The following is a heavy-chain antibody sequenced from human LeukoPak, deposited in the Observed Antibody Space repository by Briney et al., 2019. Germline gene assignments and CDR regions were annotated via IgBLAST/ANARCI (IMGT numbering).Heavy chain of an antibody. CDR3: ARDLSDYNSGGAFDS. CDR1: GYTFTSYY. CDR2: INPSGGST. Sequence: GASVKVSCKASGYTFTSYYMNWVRQAPGQGLEWMGIINPSGGSTSYAQKFQGRVTMTTDTSTSTAYMELRSLRSDDTAVYYCARDLSDYNSGGAFDSGGQGPLVPVP. D-gene: IGHD2-15*01. J-gene: IGHJ4*02. V-gene: IGHV1-46*01.